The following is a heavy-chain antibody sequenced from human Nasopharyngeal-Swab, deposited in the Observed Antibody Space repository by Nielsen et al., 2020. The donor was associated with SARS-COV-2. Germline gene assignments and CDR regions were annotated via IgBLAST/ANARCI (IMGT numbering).Heavy chain of an antibody. Sequence: SETLSLTCTVSGGSISSYYWSWIRQPPGKGLEWIGYIYYSGSTNYNPSLKSRVTISVDTSKNQFSLKLSSVTAADTAVYYCARDRPMVRGVASEGAHYYYYYMDVWGKGTTVTVSS. CDR2: IYYSGST. D-gene: IGHD3-10*01. CDR1: GGSISSYY. V-gene: IGHV4-59*01. J-gene: IGHJ6*03. CDR3: ARDRPMVRGVASEGAHYYYYYMDV.